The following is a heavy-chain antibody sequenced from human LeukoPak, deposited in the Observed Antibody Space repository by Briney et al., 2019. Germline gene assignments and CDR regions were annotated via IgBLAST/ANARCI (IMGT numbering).Heavy chain of an antibody. D-gene: IGHD1-26*01. V-gene: IGHV4-4*02. CDR3: AREDGYSGSYMYFDY. J-gene: IGHJ4*02. Sequence: PSETLSLTCAVSGGSISSSNWWSWVRQPPGKGLEWIGEIYHSGSTNYNPSLKSRVTISVDKSKNQFSLKLSSVTAADTAVYYCAREDGYSGSYMYFDYWGQGTLVTVSS. CDR1: GGSISSSNW. CDR2: IYHSGST.